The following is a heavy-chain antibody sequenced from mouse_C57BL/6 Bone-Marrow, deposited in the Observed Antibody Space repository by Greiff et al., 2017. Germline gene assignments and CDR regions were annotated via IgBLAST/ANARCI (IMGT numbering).Heavy chain of an antibody. CDR1: GYTFTSYW. D-gene: IGHD1-1*01. J-gene: IGHJ4*01. Sequence: QVQLQQPGAELVKPGASVKVSCKASGYTFTSYWMHWVKQRPGQGLEWIGRIHPSDSDTNYNQKFKGKATLTVDKSSSTAYMQLSRLTSEDTAVYYCASITTVVATENYYARDYWGQGTSVTVSS. V-gene: IGHV1-74*01. CDR3: ASITTVVATENYYARDY. CDR2: IHPSDSDT.